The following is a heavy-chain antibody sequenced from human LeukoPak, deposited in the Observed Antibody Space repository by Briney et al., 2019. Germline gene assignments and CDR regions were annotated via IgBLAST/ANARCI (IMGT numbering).Heavy chain of an antibody. CDR1: GFTFSSYW. D-gene: IGHD3-16*01. CDR2: ISSSGSTI. CDR3: ARDSGVYYYYGMDV. J-gene: IGHJ6*04. V-gene: IGHV3-48*04. Sequence: GGSLRLSCAASGFTFSSYWMHWVRQAPGKGLEWVSYISSSGSTIYYADSVKGRFTISRDNAKNSLYLQMNSLRAEDTAVYYCARDSGVYYYYGMDVWGKGTTVTVSS.